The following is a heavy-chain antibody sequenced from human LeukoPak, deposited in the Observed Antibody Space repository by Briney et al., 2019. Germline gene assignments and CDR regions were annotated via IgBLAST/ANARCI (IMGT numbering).Heavy chain of an antibody. CDR2: ISSSSSTI. V-gene: IGHV3-48*01. J-gene: IGHJ3*02. CDR1: GFTFSSYN. D-gene: IGHD3/OR15-3a*01. CDR3: ARDLGTWTHAFDI. Sequence: PGGSLRLSCAASGFTFSSYNVNWVRQAPGKGLEWVSYISSSSSTIYYADSVKGRFTISRDNAKNSLYLQMNSLRAEDTAVYYCARDLGTWTHAFDIWGQGTMVTVSS.